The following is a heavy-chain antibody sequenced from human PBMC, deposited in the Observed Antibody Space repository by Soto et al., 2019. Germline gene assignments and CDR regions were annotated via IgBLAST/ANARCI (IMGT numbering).Heavy chain of an antibody. CDR1: GFSLSTSGVG. J-gene: IGHJ4*02. V-gene: IGHV2-5*02. CDR2: ICSDDDK. D-gene: IGHD5-12*01. Sequence: QITLKESGPTLVKPTQTLTLTCTFSGFSLSTSGVGVGWIRQPPGKALEWLALICSDDDKRYSPSLKSRLTITKDTSNNLVVLTMTNMDPVDTATYYCAHSDWRLPFDYWGQGTLVTVSS. CDR3: AHSDWRLPFDY.